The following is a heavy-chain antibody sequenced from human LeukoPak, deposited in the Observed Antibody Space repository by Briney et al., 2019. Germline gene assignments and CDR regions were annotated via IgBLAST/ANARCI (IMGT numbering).Heavy chain of an antibody. D-gene: IGHD1-26*01. V-gene: IGHV4-59*01. CDR1: GGSISSYY. Sequence: PSETLSLTCTVSGGSISSYYWSWIRQPPGKGLECIGYIYYSGSTNYNPSLKSRVTISVDTSKNQFSLKLSSVTAADTAVYYCASDGYSGSYYDYWGQGTLVTVSS. CDR2: IYYSGST. J-gene: IGHJ4*02. CDR3: ASDGYSGSYYDY.